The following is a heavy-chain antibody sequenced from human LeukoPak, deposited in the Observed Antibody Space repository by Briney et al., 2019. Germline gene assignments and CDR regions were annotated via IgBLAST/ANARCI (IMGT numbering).Heavy chain of an antibody. CDR3: ARGGRGCSGGSCQNWFDP. CDR2: IYYSGST. J-gene: IGHJ5*02. CDR1: GGSFSGYY. Sequence: SETLSLTCAVYGGSFSGYYWSWIRQPPGKGLEWIGSIYYSGSTYYNPSLKSRVTISVDTSKNQFSLKLSSVTAADTAVYYCARGGRGCSGGSCQNWFDPWGQGTLVTVSS. D-gene: IGHD2-15*01. V-gene: IGHV4-34*01.